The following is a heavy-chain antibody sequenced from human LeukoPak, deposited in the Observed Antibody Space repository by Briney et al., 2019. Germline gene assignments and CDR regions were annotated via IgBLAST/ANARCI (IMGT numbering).Heavy chain of an antibody. J-gene: IGHJ6*03. CDR2: FDPEDGET. CDR3: ATDGRGLRSTSSYYMDV. CDR1: GYTLTELS. V-gene: IGHV1-24*01. D-gene: IGHD2-2*01. Sequence: GASVKVSCKVSGYTLTELSMHWVRQAPGKGLEWMGGFDPEDGETIYAQKFQGRVTMTDDTSTDTAYMELSSLRSEDTAVYYCATDGRGLRSTSSYYMDVWGKGTTVTVSS.